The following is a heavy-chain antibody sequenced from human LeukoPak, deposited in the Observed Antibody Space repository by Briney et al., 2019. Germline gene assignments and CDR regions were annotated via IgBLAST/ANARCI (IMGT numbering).Heavy chain of an antibody. CDR3: AKEAAYCGGDCYSGSDY. D-gene: IGHD2-21*02. CDR2: ISYDGSNK. Sequence: GRSLRLSCAASGFTFSSYGMHWVRQAPGKGLEWVAFISYDGSNKYYADSVKGRFTISRDNSKNTLYLQMNSLRAEDTAMYYCAKEAAYCGGDCYSGSDYWGQGTLVIVSS. J-gene: IGHJ4*02. CDR1: GFTFSSYG. V-gene: IGHV3-30*18.